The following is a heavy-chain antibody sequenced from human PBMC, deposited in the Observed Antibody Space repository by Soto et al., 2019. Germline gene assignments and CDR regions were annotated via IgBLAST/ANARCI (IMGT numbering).Heavy chain of an antibody. D-gene: IGHD3-16*02. J-gene: IGHJ4*02. V-gene: IGHV1-69*05. CDR1: GCSFHSSA. CDR2: ITASSDAA. Sequence: SVKVSCKVSGCSFHSSAIHCFLQAPVQGLDWMGGITASSDAANYAQNFQGRVTITTDIYTTTAYMEVNSLTSEDTAVYYCALAPNSNHRYTGYWGQGTLVTVSS. CDR3: ALAPNSNHRYTGY.